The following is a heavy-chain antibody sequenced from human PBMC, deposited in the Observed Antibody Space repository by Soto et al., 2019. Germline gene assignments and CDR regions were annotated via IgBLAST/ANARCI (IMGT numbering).Heavy chain of an antibody. J-gene: IGHJ4*02. D-gene: IGHD2-2*02. CDR3: ARLGYCTGTSCYTFDS. CDR1: GYSFTRYW. CDR2: INPSDSYT. Sequence: PRESLKISCPCSGYSFTRYWIGWVRQRPGKGLEWMGRINPSDSYTTYSPSFQGHVTISTDKSFSTAYLQWSGLKASDTAMYYCARLGYCTGTSCYTFDSWGQGTLVTVSS. V-gene: IGHV5-10-1*01.